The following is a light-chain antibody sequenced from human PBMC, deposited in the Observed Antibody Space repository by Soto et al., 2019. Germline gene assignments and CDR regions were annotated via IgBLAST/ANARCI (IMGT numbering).Light chain of an antibody. CDR1: QDISNS. CDR2: ATS. V-gene: IGKV1-27*01. CDR3: QNYNSAPLT. Sequence: DIQMTQSPSSLSASVGDRGTITCRASQDISNSLAWYQQKPGKVPKVLIYATSILQSGVPARFSGSGSGTDFTLTISSLQTDDVATYYCQNYNSAPLTFGGGTKVEI. J-gene: IGKJ4*01.